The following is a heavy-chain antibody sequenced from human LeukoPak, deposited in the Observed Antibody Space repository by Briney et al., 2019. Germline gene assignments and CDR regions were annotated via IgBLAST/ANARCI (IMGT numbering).Heavy chain of an antibody. CDR1: GGSISSYY. CDR3: ARGRKAEFDY. Sequence: SETLYLTCTVSGGSISSYYWSGIRQPAGKGLEWIGRIYVSGSTNYNPSLKSRVTISVDTSKNQFSLKLSSVTAADTAVYYCARGRKAEFDYWGQGTLATVSS. CDR2: IYVSGST. J-gene: IGHJ4*02. V-gene: IGHV4-4*07. D-gene: IGHD1-14*01.